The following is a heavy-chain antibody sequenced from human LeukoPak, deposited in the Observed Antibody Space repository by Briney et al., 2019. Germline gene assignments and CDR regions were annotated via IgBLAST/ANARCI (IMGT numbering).Heavy chain of an antibody. CDR2: INHSGST. CDR3: ARHPKWVDY. Sequence: SETLSLTCTVSGGSISTYYWSWIRQPPGKGLEWIGEINHSGSTNYNPSLKSRVTISVDTSKNQFSLKLSSVTAADTAVYYCARHPKWVDYWGQGTLVTVSS. CDR1: GGSISTYY. J-gene: IGHJ4*02. D-gene: IGHD1-26*01. V-gene: IGHV4-34*01.